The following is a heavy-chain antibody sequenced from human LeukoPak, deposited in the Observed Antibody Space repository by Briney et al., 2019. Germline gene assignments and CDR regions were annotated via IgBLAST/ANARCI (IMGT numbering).Heavy chain of an antibody. V-gene: IGHV1-8*01. Sequence: GASVKVSCKASGYTFTSYDINWVRQATGQGLEWMGWMNPNSGNTGYAQKFQGRVTMTRNTSISTAYMEPSSLRSEDTAVYYCARYSGDYVPYYYYGMDVWGQGTTVTVSS. CDR2: MNPNSGNT. J-gene: IGHJ6*02. D-gene: IGHD4-17*01. CDR1: GYTFTSYD. CDR3: ARYSGDYVPYYYYGMDV.